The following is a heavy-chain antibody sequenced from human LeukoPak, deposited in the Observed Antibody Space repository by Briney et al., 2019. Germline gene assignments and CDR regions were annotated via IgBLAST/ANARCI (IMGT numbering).Heavy chain of an antibody. CDR3: ARFRYYASGDY. CDR1: GGSFSGYC. V-gene: IGHV4-34*01. Sequence: PSETLSLTCAVYGGSFSGYCWSWIRQPPGKGLEWIGEINHSGSTNYNPSLKSRVTISVDTSKNQFSLKLSSVTAADTAVYYCARFRYYASGDYWGQGTLVTVSS. CDR2: INHSGST. J-gene: IGHJ4*02. D-gene: IGHD3-3*01.